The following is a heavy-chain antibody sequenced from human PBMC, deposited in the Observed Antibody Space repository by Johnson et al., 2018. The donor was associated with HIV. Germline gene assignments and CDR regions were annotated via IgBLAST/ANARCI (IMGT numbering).Heavy chain of an antibody. CDR3: ASENYYDILNDAFDI. Sequence: VQLVESGGGVVRPGGSLRLSCAAYGFTFDDYGMSWVRQAPGKGLEWVSGINWNGGSTGYADAVKGRFTISRDNAKNSLYLQMNSLRAEDTALYYCASENYYDILNDAFDIWGQGTMVTVSS. D-gene: IGHD3-22*01. J-gene: IGHJ3*02. CDR2: INWNGGST. CDR1: GFTFDDYG. V-gene: IGHV3-20*04.